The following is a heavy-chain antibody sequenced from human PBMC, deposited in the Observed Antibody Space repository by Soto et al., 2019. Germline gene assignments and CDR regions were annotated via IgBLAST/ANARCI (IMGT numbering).Heavy chain of an antibody. CDR3: ASITGDDAFDI. D-gene: IGHD7-27*01. CDR2: IYYSGST. J-gene: IGHJ3*02. V-gene: IGHV4-59*01. Sequence: SETLSLTCTVSGGSISSYYWSWIRQPPGKGLEWIGYIYYSGSTNYNPSLKSRVTISVDTSKNQFSLKLSSVTAADTAVYYCASITGDDAFDIWGQGTMVTVSS. CDR1: GGSISSYY.